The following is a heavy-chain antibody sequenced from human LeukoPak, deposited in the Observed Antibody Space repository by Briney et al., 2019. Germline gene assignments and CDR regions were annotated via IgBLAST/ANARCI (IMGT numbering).Heavy chain of an antibody. V-gene: IGHV3-23*01. CDR3: AKDPTMIVVVIPDY. D-gene: IGHD3-22*01. J-gene: IGHJ4*02. CDR2: ISGSGGST. Sequence: GGSLRLSCAASGFTFSSYAMSWVRQAPGKGLEWVSAISGSGGSTYYADSVKGRFTISRDNTKNTLYLQMNSLRAEDTAVYYCAKDPTMIVVVIPDYWGQGTLVTVSS. CDR1: GFTFSSYA.